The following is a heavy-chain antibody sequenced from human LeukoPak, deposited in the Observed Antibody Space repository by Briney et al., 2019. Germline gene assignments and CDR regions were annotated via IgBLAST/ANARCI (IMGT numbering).Heavy chain of an antibody. CDR1: GFIFSSFW. Sequence: GGSLRLSCAASGFIFSSFWMSWVRQAPGKGLEWVANIKQDGSGKYYVDSVKGRFTISRDNAKNTLYLQMNSLRAEDTAVYYCARVGATSYYWGQGTLVTVSS. D-gene: IGHD1-26*01. V-gene: IGHV3-7*01. CDR3: ARVGATSYY. J-gene: IGHJ4*02. CDR2: IKQDGSGK.